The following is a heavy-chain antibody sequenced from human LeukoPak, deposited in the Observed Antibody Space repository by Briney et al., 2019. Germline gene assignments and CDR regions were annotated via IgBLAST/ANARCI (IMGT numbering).Heavy chain of an antibody. J-gene: IGHJ5*01. Sequence: PSETLSLTCTVSGGPVTKYYWRWIRQAPGKGLEWIGFIFHTGITNYNPSLKSRVTISVDTSKNQFSLKLTSVTAADTAVYFCARDLFPINWFESWGQGTLVTVSS. V-gene: IGHV4-59*02. CDR2: IFHTGIT. CDR1: GGPVTKYY. CDR3: ARDLFPINWFES. D-gene: IGHD2-2*02.